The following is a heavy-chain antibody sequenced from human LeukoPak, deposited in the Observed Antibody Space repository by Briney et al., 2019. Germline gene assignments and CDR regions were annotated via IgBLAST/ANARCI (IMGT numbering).Heavy chain of an antibody. D-gene: IGHD3-10*02. V-gene: IGHV3-21*01. CDR3: AELGITMIGGV. J-gene: IGHJ6*04. CDR2: ITSRSRYI. CDR1: GFTFSSCS. Sequence: GGSLRLSCAASGFTFSSCSMNWVRQVPGKGLEWVSSITSRSRYIYYADSVKGRFTISRDNAKNSLYLQMNSLRAEATAVYYCAELGITMIGGVWGKGTTVTISS.